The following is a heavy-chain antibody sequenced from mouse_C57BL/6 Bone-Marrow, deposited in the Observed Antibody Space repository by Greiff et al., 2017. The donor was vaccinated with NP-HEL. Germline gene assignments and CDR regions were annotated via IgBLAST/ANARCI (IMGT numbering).Heavy chain of an antibody. CDR3: ARMEFITTVVADWYFDV. Sequence: QVTLKESGPGILQPSQTLSLTCSFSGFSLSTFGMGVGWLRHPSGKGLEWLAHIWWDDDKYYNPALKSRLTISKDTSKNQVFLKIANVDTADTATDYCARMEFITTVVADWYFDVWGTGTTVTVSS. D-gene: IGHD1-1*01. J-gene: IGHJ1*03. V-gene: IGHV8-8*01. CDR1: GFSLSTFGMG. CDR2: IWWDDDK.